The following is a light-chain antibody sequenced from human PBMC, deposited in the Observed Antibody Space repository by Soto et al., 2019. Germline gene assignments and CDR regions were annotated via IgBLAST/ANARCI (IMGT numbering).Light chain of an antibody. CDR2: DAS. Sequence: DIQMTQSPSSLSASVGDRVTITCRASQSISSYLNWYQQKPGKAPKLLIYDASSLQSGVPSRFSGSGSGTDFTLTISSLQPEDFATYYCRQSYSTPWTFGQGTKVEIK. V-gene: IGKV1-39*01. CDR1: QSISSY. J-gene: IGKJ1*01. CDR3: RQSYSTPWT.